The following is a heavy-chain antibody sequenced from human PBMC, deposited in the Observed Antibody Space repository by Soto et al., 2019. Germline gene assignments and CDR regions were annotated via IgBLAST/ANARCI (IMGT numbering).Heavy chain of an antibody. V-gene: IGHV4-34*01. CDR1: GESFSGYY. CDR2: IHPSGST. D-gene: IGHD3-10*01. Sequence: SETLSLTCAVYGESFSGYYCSRTRQAPGKGLEWIGEIHPSGSTHYNPSLKTRVTISLDTSKNQFSLRLSSVTAADTAVYYCARVISPMAPSDYWSQGTLVTVSS. J-gene: IGHJ4*02. CDR3: ARVISPMAPSDY.